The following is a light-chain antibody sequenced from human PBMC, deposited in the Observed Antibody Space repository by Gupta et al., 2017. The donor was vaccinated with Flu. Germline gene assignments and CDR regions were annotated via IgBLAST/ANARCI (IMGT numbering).Light chain of an antibody. CDR2: GAS. CDR1: QAIASW. CDR3: QQVISFPVT. J-gene: IGKJ4*02. Sequence: DIQMTQSPSSVSASVGDRVTITCRATQAIASWLAWYQQKPGRAPKLLIYGASSVQSGVPSRFSGSGSGTDFTLTISSLQPDDFATYYCQQVISFPVTFGGGTKVEIK. V-gene: IGKV1-12*01.